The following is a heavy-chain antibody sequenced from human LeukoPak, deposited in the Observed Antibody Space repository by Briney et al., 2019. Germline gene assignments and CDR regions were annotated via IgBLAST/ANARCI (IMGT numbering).Heavy chain of an antibody. D-gene: IGHD1-1*01. Sequence: SETLSLTCTVSGASISNYYWSWIRQPPGKGLECIGYVSYSVRTNHNPPLKSRVTISADTAKNQFSLKLTSVTAADTAVYYCARHERGAENLDYWGQGTMVTVSS. CDR1: GASISNYY. CDR2: VSYSVRT. J-gene: IGHJ4*02. CDR3: ARHERGAENLDY. V-gene: IGHV4-59*08.